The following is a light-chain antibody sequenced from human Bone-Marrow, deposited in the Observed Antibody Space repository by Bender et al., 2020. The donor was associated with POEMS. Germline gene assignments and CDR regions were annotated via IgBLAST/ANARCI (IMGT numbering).Light chain of an antibody. V-gene: IGLV1-44*01. CDR1: SSNIGTNP. J-gene: IGLJ1*01. Sequence: QSVLTQPPSASGTPGQRVTISCSGSSSNIGTNPVNWYQQLPGTAPKLLIYINNQRPSGVPDRFSGSKSGNTASLTISGLQGEDEADYFCCSYAGGSTYVFGTGTEVTVL. CDR3: CSYAGGSTYV. CDR2: INN.